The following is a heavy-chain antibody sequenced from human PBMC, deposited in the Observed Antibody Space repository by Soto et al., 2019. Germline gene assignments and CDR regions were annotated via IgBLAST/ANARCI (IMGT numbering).Heavy chain of an antibody. J-gene: IGHJ4*02. CDR1: GGTFSSYA. D-gene: IGHD3-22*01. CDR3: AMTYYYDSSGYYLTQRNDY. V-gene: IGHV1-69*01. Sequence: QVQLVQSGAEVKKPGSSVKVSCKASGGTFSSYAISWVRQAPGQGLEWMGGIIPIFGTANYAQKFQGRVTITADESTSTACMELSSLRSEDTGVYYCAMTYYYDSSGYYLTQRNDYWGKGTVVTVSS. CDR2: IIPIFGTA.